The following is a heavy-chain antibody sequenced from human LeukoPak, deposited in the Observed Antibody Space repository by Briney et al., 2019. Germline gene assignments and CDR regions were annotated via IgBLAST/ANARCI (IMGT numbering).Heavy chain of an antibody. CDR3: ARGAAREVDY. J-gene: IGHJ4*02. CDR1: GFTFSSYG. CDR2: IWYDGSNK. V-gene: IGHV3-33*01. Sequence: PGRSLRLSCAASGFTFSSYGMHWVRQAPGKGLEWVAVIWYDGSNKYYADSVKGRFTISRDNSKNTLYLQMNSLRAEDTAVYYCARGAAREVDYWGQGTLATVSS. D-gene: IGHD6-25*01.